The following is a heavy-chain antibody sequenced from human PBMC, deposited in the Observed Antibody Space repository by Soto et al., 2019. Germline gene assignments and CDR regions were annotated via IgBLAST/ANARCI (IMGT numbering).Heavy chain of an antibody. J-gene: IGHJ4*02. CDR3: ASTFPLRYGDPSGFDY. V-gene: IGHV3-23*01. D-gene: IGHD4-17*01. CDR2: IVSSGGVT. CDR1: GITFSNYA. Sequence: EVQLLESGGGLVQPGGSLRLSCAASGITFSNYAMYWVRLAPGKGLEWVSTIVSSGGVTYYAGSVKGRFTSSRDNSKSTVYLQMDSLGAEDTAVYFCASTFPLRYGDPSGFDYWGQGTLVAVSS.